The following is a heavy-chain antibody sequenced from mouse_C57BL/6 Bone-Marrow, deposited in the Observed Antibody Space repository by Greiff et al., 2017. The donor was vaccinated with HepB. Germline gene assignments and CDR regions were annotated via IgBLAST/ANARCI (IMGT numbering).Heavy chain of an antibody. D-gene: IGHD2-4*01. Sequence: KESCKASGYTFTSYWMHWVKQRPGRGLEWIGRIDPNSGGTKYNEKFKSKATLTVDKPSSTAYMQLSSLTSEDSAVYYCARGGYGMITGAWFAYWGQGTLVTVSA. CDR2: IDPNSGGT. V-gene: IGHV1-72*01. CDR3: ARGGYGMITGAWFAY. CDR1: GYTFTSYW. J-gene: IGHJ3*01.